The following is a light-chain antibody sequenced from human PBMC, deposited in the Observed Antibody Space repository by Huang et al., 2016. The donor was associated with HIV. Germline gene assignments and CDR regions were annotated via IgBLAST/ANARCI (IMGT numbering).Light chain of an antibody. CDR2: GAS. CDR3: QQYGSAF. CDR1: QSVSSSD. V-gene: IGKV3-20*01. J-gene: IGKJ4*01. Sequence: EIVLTQSPGTLSLSPGERATLSCRASQSVSSSDLAWYQQKPGQAPRLLIYGASSRATGIPDRFSGSGSGTDFTLTSSRLEPEDFAVYYCQQYGSAFFGGGTKVEIK.